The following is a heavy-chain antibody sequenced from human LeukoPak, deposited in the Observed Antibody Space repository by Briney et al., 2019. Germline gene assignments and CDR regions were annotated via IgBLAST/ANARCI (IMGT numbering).Heavy chain of an antibody. CDR1: GGSFSGYY. V-gene: IGHV4-34*01. J-gene: IGHJ5*02. CDR3: ARGFHRGYSSGWWINWFDP. D-gene: IGHD6-19*01. CDR2: INHSGST. Sequence: YPSETLSLTCAVYGGSFSGYYWSWIRQPPGKGLEWIGEINHSGSTNYNPSLKSRVTISVDTSKNQFSLKLSSVTAADTAVYYCARGFHRGYSSGWWINWFDPWGQGTLVTVSS.